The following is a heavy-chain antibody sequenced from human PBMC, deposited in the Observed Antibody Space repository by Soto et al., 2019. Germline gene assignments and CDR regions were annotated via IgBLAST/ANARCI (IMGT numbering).Heavy chain of an antibody. CDR3: ARGSYDSSGSHNWFDS. J-gene: IGHJ5*01. Sequence: ASVKVSCKASGYTFTSYDINWVRQATGQGLEWMGWMNPNSGNTGYAQKFQGRVTMTRNTSISTAYMELSSLRSEDTAVYYCARGSYDSSGSHNWFDSWGQGNLVTICS. D-gene: IGHD3-22*01. CDR1: GYTFTSYD. V-gene: IGHV1-8*01. CDR2: MNPNSGNT.